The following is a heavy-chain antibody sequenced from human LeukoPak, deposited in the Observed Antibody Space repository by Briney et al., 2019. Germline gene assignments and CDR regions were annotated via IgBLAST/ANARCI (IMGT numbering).Heavy chain of an antibody. D-gene: IGHD1-14*01. CDR3: ASGTYGYYMDV. CDR1: NYSISNSLY. Sequence: PSETLSLTCSGSNYSISNSLYWGWLRQPPGKGLEWIGSIYRSGSTFYNPSLKSRVTISLDTSKNQFSLKLSSVTAADTAVYFCASGTYGYYMDVCGKGTTVTVSS. CDR2: IYRSGST. V-gene: IGHV4-38-2*02. J-gene: IGHJ6*03.